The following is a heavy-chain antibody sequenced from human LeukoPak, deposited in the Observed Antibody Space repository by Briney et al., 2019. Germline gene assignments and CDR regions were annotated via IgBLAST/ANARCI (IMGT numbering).Heavy chain of an antibody. CDR2: IYSGGDT. CDR1: GFTVNNNY. Sequence: GGSLRLSCAASGFTVNNNYISWVRQAPGKGLEWVSIIYSGGDTNYADSVKGRLTISRDNSKNTLFLQMNSLRADDTAVYYCARVDYGSGSYFDLWGQGNLVTVSS. D-gene: IGHD3-10*01. V-gene: IGHV3-66*01. CDR3: ARVDYGSGSYFDL. J-gene: IGHJ4*02.